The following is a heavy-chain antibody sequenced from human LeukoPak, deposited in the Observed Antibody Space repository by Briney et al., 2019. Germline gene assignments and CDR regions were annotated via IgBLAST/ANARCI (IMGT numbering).Heavy chain of an antibody. J-gene: IGHJ6*02. CDR1: GGSFSGYY. D-gene: IGHD1-1*01. V-gene: IGHV4-34*01. CDR3: ARIQLERPLYYYYGMDV. CDR2: INHSGST. Sequence: PSETLSLTCAVSGGSFSGYYWSWIRQPPGKGLEWIGEINHSGSTNYNPSLKSRVTISVDTSKNQFSLKLSSVTAADTAVYYCARIQLERPLYYYYGMDVWGQGTTVTVSS.